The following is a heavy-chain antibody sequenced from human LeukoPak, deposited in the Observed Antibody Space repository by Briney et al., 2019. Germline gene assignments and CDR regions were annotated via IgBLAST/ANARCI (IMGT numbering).Heavy chain of an antibody. CDR2: ISSSSIYI. Sequence: GGSLRLSCAASGFTFGSYSLHWVRQAPGKGLEWVSSISSSSIYIYYADSVKGRFTISRDNAKNSLFLQMNSLRADDTAVYYCARSPHYYMDVWGKGTTVTVSS. CDR3: ARSPHYYMDV. V-gene: IGHV3-21*01. CDR1: GFTFGSYS. J-gene: IGHJ6*03.